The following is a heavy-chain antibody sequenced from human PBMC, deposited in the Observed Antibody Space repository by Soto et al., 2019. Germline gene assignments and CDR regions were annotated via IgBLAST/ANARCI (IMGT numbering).Heavy chain of an antibody. D-gene: IGHD6-13*01. CDR2: ISYDGSNK. CDR3: AKDLGTARQGGGIFDY. CDR1: GFTFSSYG. V-gene: IGHV3-30*18. J-gene: IGHJ4*02. Sequence: GGSLRLSCAASGFTFSSYGMHWVRQAPGKGLEWVAVISYDGSNKYYADSVKGRFTISRDNSKNTLYLQMNSLRAEDTAVYYCAKDLGTARQGGGIFDYWGQGTLVTVSS.